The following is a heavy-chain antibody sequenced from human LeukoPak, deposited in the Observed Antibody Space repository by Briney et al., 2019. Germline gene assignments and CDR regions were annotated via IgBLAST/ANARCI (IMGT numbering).Heavy chain of an antibody. CDR1: GGSFSGYY. CDR3: ARACGRVVVVPPALYYYYYMDV. D-gene: IGHD2-2*01. V-gene: IGHV4-34*01. Sequence: SETLSLTCAVYGGSFSGYYWSWIRQPPGKGLEWIGEINHSGSTNYNPSLKSRVTISVDTSKNQFSLKLSSVTAADTAVYYCARACGRVVVVPPALYYYYYMDVWGKGTTVTVSS. J-gene: IGHJ6*03. CDR2: INHSGST.